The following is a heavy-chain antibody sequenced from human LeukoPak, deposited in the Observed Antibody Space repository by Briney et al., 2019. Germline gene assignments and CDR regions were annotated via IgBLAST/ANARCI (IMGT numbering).Heavy chain of an antibody. Sequence: GGSLRLSCAASGFTFSSYAMSWVRQAPGKGLEWVSGISGSGDSTDYANSVKGRFTISRDNSKDTLYLQLNSLRAEDTAVYFCAKGRGSANSGSNYWGQGTLVTVSS. CDR2: ISGSGDST. D-gene: IGHD1-26*01. CDR3: AKGRGSANSGSNY. CDR1: GFTFSSYA. J-gene: IGHJ4*02. V-gene: IGHV3-23*01.